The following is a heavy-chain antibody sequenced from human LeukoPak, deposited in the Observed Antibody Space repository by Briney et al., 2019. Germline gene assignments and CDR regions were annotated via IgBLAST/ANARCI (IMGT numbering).Heavy chain of an antibody. CDR1: GFTFDDYA. J-gene: IGHJ4*02. CDR2: ISWDGGNT. Sequence: GGSLRLSCAASGFTFDDYAMHWVRQAPGKGLEWVSLISWDGGNTYYADSVKGRFTISRDNSKNSLYLQMNSLRAEDTALYYCAKDMRGVYCSSTSCSLLDYWGQGTLVTVSS. V-gene: IGHV3-43D*04. D-gene: IGHD2-2*01. CDR3: AKDMRGVYCSSTSCSLLDY.